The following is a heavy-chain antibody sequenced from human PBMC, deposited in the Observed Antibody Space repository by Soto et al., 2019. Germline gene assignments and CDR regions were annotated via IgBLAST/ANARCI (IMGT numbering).Heavy chain of an antibody. V-gene: IGHV4-39*01. CDR3: ARPESNYYLAVDY. D-gene: IGHD3-10*01. CDR1: GGSISSTIYY. Sequence: SETLSLTCTVSGGSISSTIYYWAWIRQPPGKGLEWIGSCYYSGSTYYNPSLKSRVTISVDTSKNQFSLKVRSVTAADTAVYYCARPESNYYLAVDYGGRGTLVTVSS. J-gene: IGHJ4*02. CDR2: CYYSGST.